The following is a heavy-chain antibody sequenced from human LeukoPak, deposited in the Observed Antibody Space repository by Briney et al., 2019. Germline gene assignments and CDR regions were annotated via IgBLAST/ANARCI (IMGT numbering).Heavy chain of an antibody. Sequence: TSETLSLTCTVSGVSISSGGYYWSWIRQHPGKGLEWIGYIYYSGSTYYNPSLKSRVTISVDTSKNQFSLKLSSVTAADTAVYYCARVDYGDYSKDFDYWGQGTLVTVSS. J-gene: IGHJ4*02. CDR2: IYYSGST. CDR3: ARVDYGDYSKDFDY. V-gene: IGHV4-31*03. D-gene: IGHD4-17*01. CDR1: GVSISSGGYY.